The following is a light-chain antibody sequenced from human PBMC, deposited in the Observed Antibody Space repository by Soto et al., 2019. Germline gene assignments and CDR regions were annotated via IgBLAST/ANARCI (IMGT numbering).Light chain of an antibody. CDR3: QHYNNWPPT. V-gene: IGKV3-15*01. J-gene: IGKJ3*01. CDR2: YAS. Sequence: EMVMTQSPATLSVSPEERVTLSCRASESVHRNLAWYQQKPGQGPSLLVYYASTRATGVPGRFTGSGAGTEFTLTISSLQSEDSGVYHCQHYNNWPPTFGPGTKVEIK. CDR1: ESVHRN.